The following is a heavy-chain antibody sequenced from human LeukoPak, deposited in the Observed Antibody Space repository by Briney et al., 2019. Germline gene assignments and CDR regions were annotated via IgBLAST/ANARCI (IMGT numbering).Heavy chain of an antibody. CDR3: ARRTYYYDSSGYIPIYYFDY. J-gene: IGHJ4*02. CDR2: VYYSGTT. V-gene: IGHV4-59*01. D-gene: IGHD3-22*01. CDR1: NGSISNYY. Sequence: SETLSLTCIVSNGSISNYYWSWIRQPPGKGLEWIGDVYYSGTTNYNPSLKSRVTISVDTSKIQFSLKLGSVTAADTAVYYCARRTYYYDSSGYIPIYYFDYWGQGTLVTVSS.